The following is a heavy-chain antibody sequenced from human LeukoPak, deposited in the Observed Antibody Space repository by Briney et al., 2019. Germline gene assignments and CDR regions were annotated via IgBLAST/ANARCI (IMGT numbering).Heavy chain of an antibody. Sequence: SETLSLTCTVSGVSISSSSYYWGWIRQPPGKGLEWIGSIYYSGSTYYNPSLKSRDTISVDTSKNQFSLKLSSVTAADTAVCYCARHELMVVTARNWFDPWGQGTLVTVSS. D-gene: IGHD2-21*02. CDR1: GVSISSSSYY. V-gene: IGHV4-39*01. J-gene: IGHJ5*02. CDR2: IYYSGST. CDR3: ARHELMVVTARNWFDP.